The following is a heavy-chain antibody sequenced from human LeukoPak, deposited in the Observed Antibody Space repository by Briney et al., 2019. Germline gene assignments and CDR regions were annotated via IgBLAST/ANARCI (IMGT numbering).Heavy chain of an antibody. Sequence: PGGSLRLSCAASGFNFDDYAMHWVRQAPGKGLEWVSGIRWNRGSIGYADSVKGRFTISRDNAKNSLYLQMNSLRAEDTALYYCAKDIAAYYYGSGSYLTASYFDYWGQGTLVTVSS. CDR2: IRWNRGSI. D-gene: IGHD3-10*01. V-gene: IGHV3-9*01. J-gene: IGHJ4*02. CDR3: AKDIAAYYYGSGSYLTASYFDY. CDR1: GFNFDDYA.